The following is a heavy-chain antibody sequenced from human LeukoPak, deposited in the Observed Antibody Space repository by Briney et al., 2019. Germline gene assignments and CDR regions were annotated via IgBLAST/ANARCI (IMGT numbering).Heavy chain of an antibody. Sequence: GGSLRLSCAASGFTFDHYSMHWVRQAPGKGLEWVSLISWDGGSTYYADSVKGRFTISRDNAKNSLYLQMNSLRAEDTAVYYCARSLIDWLSPYCWDYWGQGTLVTVSS. CDR2: ISWDGGST. D-gene: IGHD3-9*01. J-gene: IGHJ4*02. CDR1: GFTFDHYS. CDR3: ARSLIDWLSPYCWDY. V-gene: IGHV3-43*01.